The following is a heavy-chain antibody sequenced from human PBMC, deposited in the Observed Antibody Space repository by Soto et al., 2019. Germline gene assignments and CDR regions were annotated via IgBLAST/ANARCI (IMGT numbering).Heavy chain of an antibody. V-gene: IGHV4-39*01. J-gene: IGHJ5*02. CDR2: IFYLGSS. D-gene: IGHD3-3*02. CDR3: ARHSLALRKNNWFEP. CDR1: CDSIISSDYY. Sequence: PSQALSLTCTVSCDSIISSDYYCGWVREAPGKGLEWIGSIFYLGSSYYNPSLKSRVTMSVDTCKNQFSLRLRSLTAADTALYFCARHSLALRKNNWFEPGVKGTMVT.